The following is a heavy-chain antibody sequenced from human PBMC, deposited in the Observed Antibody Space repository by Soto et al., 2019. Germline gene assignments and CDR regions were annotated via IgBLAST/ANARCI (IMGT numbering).Heavy chain of an antibody. D-gene: IGHD3-3*01. CDR2: INSDGSST. CDR1: GFTFSSYW. V-gene: IGHV3-74*01. Sequence: PGGSLRLSCAASGFTFSSYWMHWVRQAPGKGLVWVSRINSDGSSTSYADSVKGRFTISRDNAKNTLYLQMNSLRAEDTAVYYCASDRYDFWSGAPDAFDIWGQGTMVTVSS. J-gene: IGHJ3*02. CDR3: ASDRYDFWSGAPDAFDI.